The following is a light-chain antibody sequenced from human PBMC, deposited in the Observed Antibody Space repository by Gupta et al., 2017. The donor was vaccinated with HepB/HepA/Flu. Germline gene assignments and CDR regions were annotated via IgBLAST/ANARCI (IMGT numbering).Light chain of an antibody. Sequence: QSALTQPASVSGSPGQSITISCTGISSDVGSYNFVSWYQQYPGKAPKLMIYEVTKRPSGVFNRFSGSKSATTATLTISGLQAEDEADYYSYSYANSTTLFAGGTKLTVL. V-gene: IGLV2-23*02. CDR3: YSYANSTTL. CDR1: SSDVGSYNF. CDR2: EVT. J-gene: IGLJ2*01.